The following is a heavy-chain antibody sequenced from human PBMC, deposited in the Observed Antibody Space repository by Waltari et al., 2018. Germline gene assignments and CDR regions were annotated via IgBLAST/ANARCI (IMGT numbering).Heavy chain of an antibody. CDR1: GGSISDYF. Sequence: QVQLQQSGPGLVRPSETLSLHCSVSGGSISDYFWNWIRQSPGKGLEWIGYIYNTARTKYKPSLQSRVTMSVDTSKSQFSLRLSSVTAADTAVYYCARWDSRGRYFGDWGQGTPVIVSS. CDR3: ARWDSRGRYFGD. J-gene: IGHJ4*02. V-gene: IGHV4-59*08. CDR2: IYNTART. D-gene: IGHD3-22*01.